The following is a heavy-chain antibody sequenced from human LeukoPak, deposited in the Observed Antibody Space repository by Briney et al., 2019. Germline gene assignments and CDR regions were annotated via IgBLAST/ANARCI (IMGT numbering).Heavy chain of an antibody. CDR1: GGSISSTNW. V-gene: IGHV4-4*02. CDR3: AREFSGWFDY. D-gene: IGHD6-19*01. Sequence: SETLSLTCADSGGSISSTNWWTWVRQPPGKGLEWIGEIYRSGDTKYKPSLKSRVTMSVDKSKNQFSLKLNSVTAADTAVYYCAREFSGWFDYWGQGTPVTVSS. CDR2: IYRSGDT. J-gene: IGHJ4*02.